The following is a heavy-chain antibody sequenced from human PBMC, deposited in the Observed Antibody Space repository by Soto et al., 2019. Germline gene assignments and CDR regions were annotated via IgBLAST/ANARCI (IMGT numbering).Heavy chain of an antibody. CDR1: GFTFSNAW. CDR3: DTDRGWLVLSDAFDI. J-gene: IGHJ3*02. V-gene: IGHV3-15*01. D-gene: IGHD6-19*01. CDR2: IKSKTDGGTT. Sequence: GGSLRLSCSASGFTFSNAWMNWVRQAPGKGLEWVGRIKSKTDGGTTDYAAPVKGRFTISRDDSKNTLFLQMNSLKTEDTAVYYCDTDRGWLVLSDAFDIWGQGTMVTVSS.